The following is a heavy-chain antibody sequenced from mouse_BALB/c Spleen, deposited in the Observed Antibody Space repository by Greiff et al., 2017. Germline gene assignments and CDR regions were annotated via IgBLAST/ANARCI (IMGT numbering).Heavy chain of an antibody. J-gene: IGHJ4*01. CDR2: ISYSGST. CDR3: AREPPNYGYDGYYAMDY. V-gene: IGHV3-2*02. D-gene: IGHD2-2*01. Sequence: EVQLQESGPGLVKPSQSLSLTCTVTGYSITSDYAWNWIRQFPGNKLEWMGYISYSGSTSYNPSLKSRISITRDTSKNQFFLQLNSVTTEDTATYYCAREPPNYGYDGYYAMDYWGQGTSVTVSS. CDR1: GYSITSDYA.